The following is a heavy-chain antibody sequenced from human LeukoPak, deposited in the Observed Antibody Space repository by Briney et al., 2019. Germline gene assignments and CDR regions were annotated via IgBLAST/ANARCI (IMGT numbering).Heavy chain of an antibody. J-gene: IGHJ4*02. V-gene: IGHV4-39*07. Sequence: SETLSLTCTVSGGSIDSSSYYWGWVRQPPGRGLQWIGTIHYSGTTYYNPSLQGRVTISVDTSKNQFSLKLSSVTAADTAVYYCATLAYCSSTSCYNDYFDYWGQGTLVTVSS. CDR1: GGSIDSSSYY. D-gene: IGHD2-2*02. CDR2: IHYSGTT. CDR3: ATLAYCSSTSCYNDYFDY.